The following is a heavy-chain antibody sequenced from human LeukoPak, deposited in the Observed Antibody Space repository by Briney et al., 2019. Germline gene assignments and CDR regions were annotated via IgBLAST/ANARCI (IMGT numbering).Heavy chain of an antibody. J-gene: IGHJ4*02. CDR3: ARDRIVVVMGSLGY. V-gene: IGHV4-39*02. CDR1: GGSISSSSYY. CDR2: IYYSGST. Sequence: PSETLSLTCTVSGGSISSSSYYWGWIRQPPGKGLEWLGSIYYSGSTYYNPSLKSRVTISVDTSKNQFSLKLSSVTAADTAVYYCARDRIVVVMGSLGYWGQGTLVTVSS. D-gene: IGHD2-15*01.